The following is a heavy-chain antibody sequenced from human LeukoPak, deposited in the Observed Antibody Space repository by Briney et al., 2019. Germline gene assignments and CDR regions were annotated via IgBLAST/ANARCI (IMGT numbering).Heavy chain of an antibody. V-gene: IGHV3-23*01. J-gene: IGHJ4*02. CDR3: AGGLRSRAFDY. CDR1: GFTFSSYA. Sequence: GGSLRLSCAASGFTFSSYAMSWVRQAPGKGLEWVSAISGSGGSTYYADSVKGRFTISRDNAKNSLYLQMNSLRAEDTAVYYCAGGLRSRAFDYWGQGTLVTVSS. CDR2: ISGSGGST. D-gene: IGHD3-16*01.